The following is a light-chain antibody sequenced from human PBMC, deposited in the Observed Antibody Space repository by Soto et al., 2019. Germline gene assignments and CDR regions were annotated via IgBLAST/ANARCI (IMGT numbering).Light chain of an antibody. CDR3: QYYYESSP. Sequence: EIVLTQSPGTLSLSPGERATLSCRASQSVSTNQLAWYQQKPGQAPRLLTYGASSRATGIADRFSGSGSGTDFTLTISRLEPEDFAVYYCQYYYESSPFGRGTKVDIK. J-gene: IGKJ4*01. V-gene: IGKV3-20*01. CDR1: QSVSTNQ. CDR2: GAS.